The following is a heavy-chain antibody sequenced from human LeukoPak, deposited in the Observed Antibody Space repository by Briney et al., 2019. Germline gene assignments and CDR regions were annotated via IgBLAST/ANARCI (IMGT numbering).Heavy chain of an antibody. CDR1: GFTFSNAW. CDR3: TTVGSRILWFGELLDLDY. V-gene: IGHV3-15*01. CDR2: IKSKTDGGTT. D-gene: IGHD3-10*01. J-gene: IGHJ4*02. Sequence: PGGSLRLSCAASGFTFSNAWMSWVRQAPGKGLEWVGRIKSKTDGGTTDYAAPVKGRFTISRDDSKNTLYLQMNSLKTEDTAVYYCTTVGSRILWFGELLDLDYWGQGTLVTVSS.